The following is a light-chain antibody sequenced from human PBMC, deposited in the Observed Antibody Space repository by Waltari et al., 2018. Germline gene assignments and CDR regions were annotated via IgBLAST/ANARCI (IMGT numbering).Light chain of an antibody. CDR2: EDR. J-gene: IGLJ2*01. Sequence: SYVVTQPPSVSVAPGQTATITCEGDNIRSKNVNWYQQEPGQAPVVVVYEDRYRPSGITERFSGSNSGNTATLTISRVEAGDEADYYCQVWDPNSDRQVFGGGTKLTVL. CDR3: QVWDPNSDRQV. CDR1: NIRSKN. V-gene: IGLV3-21*02.